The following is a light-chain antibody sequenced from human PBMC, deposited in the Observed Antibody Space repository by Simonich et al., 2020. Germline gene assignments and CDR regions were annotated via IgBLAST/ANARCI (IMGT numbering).Light chain of an antibody. V-gene: IGKV3-15*01. CDR1: TSVSSN. J-gene: IGKJ5*01. CDR2: GAS. Sequence: EIVMTQSPATLSVSPGERATLSCRARTSVSSNLAWDQQQPGPAPRLLIYGASTRATGIPARVSGSGSGTEFTLPISSMQSEDFAVYYCQQYNNWPPITFGQGTRLEIK. CDR3: QQYNNWPPIT.